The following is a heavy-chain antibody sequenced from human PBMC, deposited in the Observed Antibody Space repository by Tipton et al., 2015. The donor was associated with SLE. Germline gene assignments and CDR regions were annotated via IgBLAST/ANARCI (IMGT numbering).Heavy chain of an antibody. Sequence: TLSLTCTVSGGSISSYYWSWIRQPPGKGLEWIGYIYYSGSTNYNPSLKSRVSMSVDTSKNQFSLKLTSLTAADTAVYYCARGVDFWSGLHWYFDLWGRGTRVTVSA. D-gene: IGHD3-3*01. V-gene: IGHV4-59*12. CDR2: IYYSGST. CDR3: ARGVDFWSGLHWYFDL. CDR1: GGSISSYY. J-gene: IGHJ2*01.